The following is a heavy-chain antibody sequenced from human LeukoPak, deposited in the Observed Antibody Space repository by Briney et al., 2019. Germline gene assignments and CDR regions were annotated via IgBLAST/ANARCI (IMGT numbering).Heavy chain of an antibody. J-gene: IGHJ4*02. CDR2: ISWNSGSI. D-gene: IGHD5-18*01. Sequence: GRSLRLSCAASGFTFDDYAMHWVRQAPGKGLEWVSGISWNSGSIGYADSVKGRFTISRDNAKDSLYLQMNSLRAGDTALYYCAKDSTAMATWPDYWGQGTLVTVSS. CDR1: GFTFDDYA. V-gene: IGHV3-9*01. CDR3: AKDSTAMATWPDY.